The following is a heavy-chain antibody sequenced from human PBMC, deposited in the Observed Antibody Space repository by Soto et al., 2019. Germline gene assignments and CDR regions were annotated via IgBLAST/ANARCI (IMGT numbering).Heavy chain of an antibody. D-gene: IGHD1-20*01. CDR2: IYWDDDK. CDR3: AHTGNWNDFDC. V-gene: IGHV2-5*02. CDR1: GFSLSTSGVG. Sequence: QITLKESGPTLVKPKQTLTLTCTFSGFSLSTSGVGVGWIRQPPGKALEWLALIYWDDDKRYSPSLKSRLTITQDTSKNQVVLTMTNMDPADTATYYCAHTGNWNDFDCWGQGALVTVSS. J-gene: IGHJ4*02.